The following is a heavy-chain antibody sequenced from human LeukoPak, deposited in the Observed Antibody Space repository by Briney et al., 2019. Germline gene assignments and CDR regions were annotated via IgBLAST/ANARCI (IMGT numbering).Heavy chain of an antibody. CDR1: GGSFSGYY. D-gene: IGHD1-14*01. CDR2: INHSGST. CDR3: ARGQVYYYYYYGMDV. V-gene: IGHV4-34*01. Sequence: PSETLSLTCAVYGGSFSGYYWSWIRQPPGKGLEWTGEINHSGSTNYNPSLKSRVTISVDTSKNQFSLKLSSVTAAGTAVYYCARGQVYYYYYYGMDVWGQGTTVTVSS. J-gene: IGHJ6*02.